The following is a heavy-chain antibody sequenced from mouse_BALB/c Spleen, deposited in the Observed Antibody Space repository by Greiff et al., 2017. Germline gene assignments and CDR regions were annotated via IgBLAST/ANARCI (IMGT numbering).Heavy chain of an antibody. CDR2: IWGDGST. CDR1: GFSLTGYG. D-gene: IGHD2-2*01. V-gene: IGHV2-6-7*01. CDR3: ARRGYDDGPLAY. J-gene: IGHJ3*01. Sequence: QVQLQQSGPGLVAPSQSLSITCTVSGFSLTGYGVNWVRQPPGKGLEWLGMIWGDGSTDYNSALKSRLSISKDNTKSQVFLKMNSLQTDDTARYYCARRGYDDGPLAYWGEGTLVTVSA.